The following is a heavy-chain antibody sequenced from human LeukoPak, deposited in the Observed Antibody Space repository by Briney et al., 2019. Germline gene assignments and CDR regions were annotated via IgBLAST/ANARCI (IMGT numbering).Heavy chain of an antibody. CDR1: GGSFSGYY. V-gene: IGHV4-34*01. CDR3: ARRLVLLWLRRAPQIWFDP. D-gene: IGHD3-10*01. J-gene: IGHJ5*02. CDR2: INHSGST. Sequence: SETLSLTCAVYGGSFSGYYWSWIRQPPGKGLEWIGEINHSGSTNYNPSLKSRVTISVDTSKNQFSLKLSSVTAADTAVYYCARRLVLLWLRRAPQIWFDPWGQGNLVTVSS.